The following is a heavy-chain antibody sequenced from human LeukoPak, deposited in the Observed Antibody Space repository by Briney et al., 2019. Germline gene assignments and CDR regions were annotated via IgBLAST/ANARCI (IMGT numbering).Heavy chain of an antibody. D-gene: IGHD1-26*01. CDR3: ASIRGGGSYYFFDY. V-gene: IGHV4-34*01. CDR1: GGSFSGYY. Sequence: SETLSLTCAVYGGSFSGYYWSWIRQPPGKGLEWIGEINHSESTNYNPSLKSRVTISVDTSKNQFSLKLSSVTAADTAVYYCASIRGGGSYYFFDYWGQGTLVTVSS. J-gene: IGHJ4*02. CDR2: INHSEST.